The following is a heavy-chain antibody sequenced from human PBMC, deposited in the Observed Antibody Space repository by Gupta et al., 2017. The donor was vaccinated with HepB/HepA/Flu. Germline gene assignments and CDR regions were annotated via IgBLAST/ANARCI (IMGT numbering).Heavy chain of an antibody. CDR2: MNQDGSEK. CDR1: GFAGRKDF. D-gene: IGHD2-8*02. Sequence: GQVGESGGDLVNAEESGRLTCAGDGFAGRKDFMSWVREAPGKGLEWVANMNQDGSEKNYVASAKGRFVISRDNAKNLLYLQMNRLRDEDSAVYYCTKYCVKSICGTSNYMDVWGQGTTVTVSS. V-gene: IGHV3-7*01. CDR3: TKYCVKSICGTSNYMDV. J-gene: IGHJ6*03.